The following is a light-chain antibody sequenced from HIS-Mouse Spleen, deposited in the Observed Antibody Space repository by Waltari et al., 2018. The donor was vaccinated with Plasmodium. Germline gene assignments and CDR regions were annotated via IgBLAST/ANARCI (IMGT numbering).Light chain of an antibody. Sequence: AIRMTQSPSSFSAYTGERVTITCRASTGISSYLAWYQQKPGKAPKLLIYAASTLQSGVPSRFSGSGSGTDFTLTISCLQSEDFATYYCQQYYSYPLTFGGGTKVEIK. CDR3: QQYYSYPLT. V-gene: IGKV1-8*01. J-gene: IGKJ4*01. CDR2: AAS. CDR1: TGISSY.